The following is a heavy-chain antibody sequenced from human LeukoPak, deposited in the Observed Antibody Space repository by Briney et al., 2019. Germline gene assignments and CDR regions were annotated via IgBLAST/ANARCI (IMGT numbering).Heavy chain of an antibody. Sequence: SVKVSCKASGGTFSSYAISWVRQAPGQGLEWMGGIIPIFGTANYAQKFQGRVTITTDESTSTAYMELSSLRSEDTAVYYCARAALGRRSTSLASAKYNWFDPWGQGTLVTVSS. CDR1: GGTFSSYA. CDR2: IIPIFGTA. J-gene: IGHJ5*02. CDR3: ARAALGRRSTSLASAKYNWFDP. D-gene: IGHD2-2*01. V-gene: IGHV1-69*05.